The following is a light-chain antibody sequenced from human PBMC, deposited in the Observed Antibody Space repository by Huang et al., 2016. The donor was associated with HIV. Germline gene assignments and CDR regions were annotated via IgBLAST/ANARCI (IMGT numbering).Light chain of an antibody. Sequence: IVMTQSPATLSVSPGERATPPCRASQSINGTLAWNLAWYQQRPGQAPRLLIYGASTRAPGVPARFSGSGSGTEFTLTISSLQSEDFAVYYCQQYKKWPPTFGQGTRLEIK. V-gene: IGKV3-15*01. CDR3: QQYKKWPPT. CDR1: QSINGTLAWN. CDR2: GAS. J-gene: IGKJ5*01.